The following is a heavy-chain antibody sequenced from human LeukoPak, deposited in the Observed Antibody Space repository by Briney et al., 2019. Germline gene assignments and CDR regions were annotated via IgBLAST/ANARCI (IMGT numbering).Heavy chain of an antibody. CDR1: GVSVRSRRFS. J-gene: IGHJ4*02. V-gene: IGHV4-39*01. Sequence: SETVSLTCTCSGVSVRSRRFSWVWIRQPPGKGLEWIATISSNGTTYYNRSVRSRITISVDKCKNQFSVKLRHVAAADRAVYYCSRGFEEWGGADSWGQGTLVTVSS. CDR3: SRGFEEWGGADS. D-gene: IGHD3-10*01. CDR2: ISSNGTT.